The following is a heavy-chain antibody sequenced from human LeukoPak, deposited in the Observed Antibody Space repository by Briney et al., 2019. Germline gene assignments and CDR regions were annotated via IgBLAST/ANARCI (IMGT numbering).Heavy chain of an antibody. V-gene: IGHV1-69*06. CDR2: IIPIFGTA. CDR3: ATGIGTLWSGYYHDY. Sequence: SVKVSCKASGGTFSSCAINWVRQAPGQGLEWMGGIIPIFGTANYAQKFQGRVTISADKSTSTAYMEVSSLRSEDTAVYYCATGIGTLWSGYYHDYWGQGTLVTVSS. J-gene: IGHJ4*02. CDR1: GGTFSSCA. D-gene: IGHD3-3*01.